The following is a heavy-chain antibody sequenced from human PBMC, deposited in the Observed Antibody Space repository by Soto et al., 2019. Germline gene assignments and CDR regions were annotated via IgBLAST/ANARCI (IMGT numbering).Heavy chain of an antibody. J-gene: IGHJ5*02. D-gene: IGHD6-13*01. CDR3: ARSIVAAGNRWFDH. Sequence: GPTLVNPTQTLTLTCTFSGFSLSTSGMRVSWIRQPPGKALEWLARIDWDDDKLYSTSLKTRLTISKDTSKNQVVLTMTNMDPVDTATYYCARSIVAAGNRWFDHWGQGTLVTVSS. CDR1: GFSLSTSGMR. V-gene: IGHV2-70*04. CDR2: IDWDDDK.